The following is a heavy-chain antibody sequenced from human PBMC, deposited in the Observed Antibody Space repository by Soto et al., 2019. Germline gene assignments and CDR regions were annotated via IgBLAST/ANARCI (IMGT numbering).Heavy chain of an antibody. CDR3: VKDESINWYSGHFRH. CDR1: GFTFDDYA. D-gene: IGHD6-13*01. Sequence: GGSLRLSCAASGFTFDDYAMHWVRQVPGKGLEWVSGINWNSGSIGYADSVKGRFAISRDNAKNSLHLQMNSLRAEDTAFYYCVKDESINWYSGHFRHWGQGTLVAVSS. V-gene: IGHV3-9*01. J-gene: IGHJ1*01. CDR2: INWNSGSI.